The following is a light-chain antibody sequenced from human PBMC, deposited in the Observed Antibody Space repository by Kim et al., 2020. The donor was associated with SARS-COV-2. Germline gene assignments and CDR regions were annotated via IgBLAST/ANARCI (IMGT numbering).Light chain of an antibody. V-gene: IGLV2-14*03. Sequence: GQSVTISCTGTSSDVGGYNSVSWYQQHPGKAPKLMIYDVSNRPSGVSNRFSGSKSGNTASLTISGLQAEDEADYYCSSYTSSSTRVFGGGTQLTVL. CDR1: SSDVGGYNS. J-gene: IGLJ3*02. CDR2: DVS. CDR3: SSYTSSSTRV.